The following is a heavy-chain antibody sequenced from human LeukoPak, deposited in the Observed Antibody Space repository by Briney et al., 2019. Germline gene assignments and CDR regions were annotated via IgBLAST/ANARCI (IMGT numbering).Heavy chain of an antibody. D-gene: IGHD3-10*01. CDR3: ARELLFAS. Sequence: ASVKVSCKASGYTFTGKSVHWVRQAPGQGREWMGRINPNSGATDYGQKFQGRVTMTTDTSISTVYMEMNRVRSDEPAVYYCARELLFASWGPGNPVTVSS. J-gene: IGHJ4*02. V-gene: IGHV1-2*06. CDR1: GYTFTGKS. CDR2: INPNSGAT.